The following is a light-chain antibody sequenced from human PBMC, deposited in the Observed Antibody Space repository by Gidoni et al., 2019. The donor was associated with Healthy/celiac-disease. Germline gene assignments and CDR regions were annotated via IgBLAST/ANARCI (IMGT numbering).Light chain of an antibody. CDR1: QSVLYSSNNKNC. CDR3: QQYYSAPPA. J-gene: IGKJ4*01. CDR2: WAS. Sequence: DIVMTQSPDPLAVSLGERATINCKSSQSVLYSSNNKNCLAWYQQKPGQPPKLLIYWASTRESGVPDRFSGSGSGTDFTLTISSLQAEDVAVYYCQQYYSAPPAFXGXTKVEIK. V-gene: IGKV4-1*01.